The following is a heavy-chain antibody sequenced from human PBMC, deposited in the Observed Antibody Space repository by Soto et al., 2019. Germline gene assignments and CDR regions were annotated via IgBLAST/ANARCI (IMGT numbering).Heavy chain of an antibody. V-gene: IGHV1-2*04. CDR1: GYTFTGYY. CDR3: ARAINDFWSGSFDY. CDR2: INPNSGGT. D-gene: IGHD3-3*01. J-gene: IGHJ4*02. Sequence: QVQLVQSGAEVKKPGASVKVSCKASGYTFTGYYMYWVRQAPGQGLEWMGWINPNSGGTNYAQKFQGWVTMTRDTAISTAYMELSRLRSDDTAVDYCARAINDFWSGSFDYWGQGTLVTVSS.